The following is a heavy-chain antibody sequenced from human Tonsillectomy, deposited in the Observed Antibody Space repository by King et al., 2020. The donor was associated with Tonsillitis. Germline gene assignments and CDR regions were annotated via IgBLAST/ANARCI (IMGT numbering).Heavy chain of an antibody. D-gene: IGHD3-22*01. CDR1: GGSISSYY. Sequence: VQLQESGPGLVKPSETLSLTCTVSGGSISSYYWSWIRQPPGKGLEWIGYIYYSGSTNYNPSLKSRVTISVDTSKNQLSLKLSSVTAADTAVYFCARLDDSSGYPEYFQHWGQGTLVTVSS. CDR2: IYYSGST. V-gene: IGHV4-59*08. CDR3: ARLDDSSGYPEYFQH. J-gene: IGHJ1*01.